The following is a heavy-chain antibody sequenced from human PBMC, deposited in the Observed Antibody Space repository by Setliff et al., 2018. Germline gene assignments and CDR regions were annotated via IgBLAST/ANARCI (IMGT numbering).Heavy chain of an antibody. V-gene: IGHV4-31*03. CDR2: IYYSWRT. J-gene: IGHJ3*02. D-gene: IGHD5-12*01. CDR3: ARDPLSTNRRRAFDI. Sequence: SETLSLTCTFSGGSISSGGYYWSWIRQHPVKCLEWIGYIYYSWRTYYNPSLKSRVTISVYTSKNQFSLKLSSVTAADTAVYYCARDPLSTNRRRAFDIWGQGTRVTVSS. CDR1: GGSISSGGYY.